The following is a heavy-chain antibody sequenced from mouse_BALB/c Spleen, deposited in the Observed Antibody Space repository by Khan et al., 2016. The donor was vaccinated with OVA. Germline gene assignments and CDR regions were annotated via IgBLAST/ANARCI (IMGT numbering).Heavy chain of an antibody. CDR1: GYSITSDYA. CDR2: ISYSGRT. D-gene: IGHD1-1*01. CDR3: SRSVTITTVVATGFDY. Sequence: VQLKESGPGLVKPSQSLSLTCTVTGYSITSDYAWNWIRQFPGNKLEWMGYISYSGRTSYNPSLKSRISITRDTSKNQFFLQLNSVTTEETATCYCSRSVTITTVVATGFDYWGQGTTLTVSS. J-gene: IGHJ2*01. V-gene: IGHV3-2*02.